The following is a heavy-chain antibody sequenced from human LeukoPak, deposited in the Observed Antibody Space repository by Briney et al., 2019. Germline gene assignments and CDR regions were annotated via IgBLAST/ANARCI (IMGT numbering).Heavy chain of an antibody. CDR2: IYPGDSDT. Sequence: GESLKISCKGSGYSFTSYWIGWVRPMPGKGLEWMGIIYPGDSDTRYSPSFQGQVTISADKSISTAYLQWSSLKASDTAMYYCARPPAYCGGDCYSDYWGQGTLVTVSS. CDR3: ARPPAYCGGDCYSDY. CDR1: GYSFTSYW. J-gene: IGHJ4*02. V-gene: IGHV5-51*01. D-gene: IGHD2-21*02.